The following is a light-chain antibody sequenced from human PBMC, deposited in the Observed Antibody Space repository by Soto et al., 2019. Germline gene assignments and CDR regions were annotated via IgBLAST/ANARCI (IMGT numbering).Light chain of an antibody. CDR2: GAS. CDR3: QQRNTWPIT. Sequence: EIVMTQSPATLSVSPGERATLSCRASQSVSSNLAWYQQKPGQAPRLLIYGASNRATGTPARFSGSGSGTDFTLTISSLEAEDFGIYYCQQRNTWPITFGQGTRLEIK. J-gene: IGKJ5*01. V-gene: IGKV3D-15*01. CDR1: QSVSSN.